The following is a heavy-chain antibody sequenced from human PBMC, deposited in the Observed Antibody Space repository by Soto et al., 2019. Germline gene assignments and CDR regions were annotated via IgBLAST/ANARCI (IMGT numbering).Heavy chain of an antibody. CDR3: AREDKLNRGYNYNYYYGMDV. Sequence: PSQTFSLTCAISGDSVSSNSAAWNWITQSPSRGVEWLGRTYYRSKWYNDYAVSVKSRITTTPDTSKTQFSLQLNSVTPEDTAVYYCAREDKLNRGYNYNYYYGMDVWGQGTTVTVSS. V-gene: IGHV6-1*01. CDR2: TYYRSKWYN. D-gene: IGHD5-12*01. CDR1: GDSVSSNSAA. J-gene: IGHJ6*02.